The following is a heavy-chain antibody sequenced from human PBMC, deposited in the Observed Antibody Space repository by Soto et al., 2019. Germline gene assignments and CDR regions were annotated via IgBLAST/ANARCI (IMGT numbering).Heavy chain of an antibody. Sequence: SETLSLTCTVSGGSISSYYWSWIRQPPGKGLEWIGYIYYSGSTNYNPSLKSRVTISVDTSKNQFSLKLSSVTAADTAVYYCARRFDYWGQGTLVTVSS. V-gene: IGHV4-59*08. CDR3: ARRFDY. J-gene: IGHJ4*02. CDR2: IYYSGST. CDR1: GGSISSYY.